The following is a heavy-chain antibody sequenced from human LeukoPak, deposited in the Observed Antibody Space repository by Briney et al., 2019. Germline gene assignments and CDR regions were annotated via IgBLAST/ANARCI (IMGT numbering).Heavy chain of an antibody. D-gene: IGHD3-16*01. J-gene: IGHJ4*02. CDR1: GYSISSGGYS. CDR3: ARALWGSYFFDY. CDR2: IYYSGST. V-gene: IGHV4-30-4*07. Sequence: SETLSLTRTVSGYSISSGGYSWSWIRQPPGKGLEWIGYIYYSGSTYYNPSLKSRVTISVDTSKNQFSLKLSSVTAADTAVYYCARALWGSYFFDYWGQGTLVTVSS.